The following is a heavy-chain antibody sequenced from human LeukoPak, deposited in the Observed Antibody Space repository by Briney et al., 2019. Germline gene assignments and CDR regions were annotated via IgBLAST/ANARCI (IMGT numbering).Heavy chain of an antibody. J-gene: IGHJ6*02. CDR2: INHSGST. Sequence: PSETLSLTCTVSGGSISGYYWSWIRQPPGKGLEWIGEINHSGSTNYNPSLKSRVTISVDTSKNQFSLKLSSVTAADTAVYYCARDRVTIFGVVRVRTYGMDVWGQGTTVTVSS. CDR3: ARDRVTIFGVVRVRTYGMDV. CDR1: GGSISGYY. V-gene: IGHV4-34*01. D-gene: IGHD3-3*01.